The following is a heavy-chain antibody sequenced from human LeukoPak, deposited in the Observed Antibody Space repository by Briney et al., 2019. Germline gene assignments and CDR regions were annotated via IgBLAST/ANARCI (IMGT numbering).Heavy chain of an antibody. CDR3: ARSLRTGAPNDAAFDI. V-gene: IGHV1-69*13. CDR1: GGTFSSYA. J-gene: IGHJ3*02. CDR2: IIPIFGTA. D-gene: IGHD1-1*01. Sequence: SVKVSCKASGGTFSSYAISWVRQAPGQGLEWMGGIIPIFGTANYAQKFQGRVTITADESTSPAYMELSSLRSEDTAVYYCARSLRTGAPNDAAFDIWGQGTMATVSS.